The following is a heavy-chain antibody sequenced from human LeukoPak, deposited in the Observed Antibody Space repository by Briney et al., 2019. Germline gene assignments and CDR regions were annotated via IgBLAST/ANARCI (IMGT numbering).Heavy chain of an antibody. V-gene: IGHV3-74*01. CDR2: INSDGSST. CDR3: ARGSNYYDSSGYYEGADY. J-gene: IGHJ4*02. D-gene: IGHD3-22*01. CDR1: GFTFSSYW. Sequence: PGGSLRLSCAASGFTFSSYWMHWVRQAPGKGLVWVSRINSDGSSTSYADSVKGRFTISRDNAKNTLYLQMNSLRAEDTAVYYCARGSNYYDSSGYYEGADYWGQGTLVTVSS.